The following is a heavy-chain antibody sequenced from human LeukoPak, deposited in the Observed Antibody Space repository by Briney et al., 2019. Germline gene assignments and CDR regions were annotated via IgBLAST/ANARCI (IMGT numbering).Heavy chain of an antibody. CDR2: IWYDGSNK. V-gene: IGHV3-33*01. J-gene: IGHJ4*02. CDR3: ARSQYQLLHFDY. D-gene: IGHD2-2*01. Sequence: PGGPLRLSCAASGFTFSSYGMHWVRQAPGKGLEWVAVIWYDGSNKYYADSVKGRFTISRDNSKNTLYLQMNSLRAEDTAVYYCARSQYQLLHFDYWGQGTLVTVSS. CDR1: GFTFSSYG.